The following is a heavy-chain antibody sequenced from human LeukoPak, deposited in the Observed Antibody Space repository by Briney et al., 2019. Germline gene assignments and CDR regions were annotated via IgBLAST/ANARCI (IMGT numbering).Heavy chain of an antibody. D-gene: IGHD5-24*01. CDR1: GFTFSSYE. CDR3: AKDRGGGSQLGDAYDV. J-gene: IGHJ3*01. Sequence: HPGGSLRLSCAASGFTFSSYEMNWVRQAPGKGLEWVSGISYSSETIGYVDSVKGRFTISRDNVRKSLYLQMNSLRIEDTALYYCAKDRGGGSQLGDAYDVWGQGTMVSVSS. CDR2: ISYSSETI. V-gene: IGHV3-9*01.